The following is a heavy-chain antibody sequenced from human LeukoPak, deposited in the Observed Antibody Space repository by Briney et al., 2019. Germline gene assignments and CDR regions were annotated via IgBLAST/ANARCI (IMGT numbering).Heavy chain of an antibody. CDR1: GFTFGSYS. CDR2: ISSGSSIM. CDR3: ARVIWVPGFMVRGVKLTHFDY. D-gene: IGHD3-10*01. J-gene: IGHJ4*02. V-gene: IGHV3-48*02. Sequence: GGSLRLSCVASGFTFGSYSMNWVRQAPGKGLEWVSYISSGSSIMYYADSVKGRFSISRDNAKNSLFLRMDSLRDDDTAVYYCARVIWVPGFMVRGVKLTHFDYWGQGTLVTVSS.